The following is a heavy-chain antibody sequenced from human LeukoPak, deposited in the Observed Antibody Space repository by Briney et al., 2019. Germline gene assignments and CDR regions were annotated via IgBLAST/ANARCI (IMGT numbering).Heavy chain of an antibody. Sequence: GGSLRLSCAASGFTFSNAWMSWVRQAPGKGLDWVGRIKSKTDGGTTDYAAPVKGRFTISRDDSKNTLYLQMNSLKTEDTAVYYCTTPPEYSRGYYFDYWGQGTLVTVSS. J-gene: IGHJ4*02. V-gene: IGHV3-15*01. CDR1: GFTFSNAW. CDR3: TTPPEYSRGYYFDY. D-gene: IGHD6-6*01. CDR2: IKSKTDGGTT.